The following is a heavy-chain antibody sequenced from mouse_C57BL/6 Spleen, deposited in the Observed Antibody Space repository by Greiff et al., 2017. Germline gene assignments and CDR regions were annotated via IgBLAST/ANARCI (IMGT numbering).Heavy chain of an antibody. CDR3: ARGGSITKTFAY. V-gene: IGHV1-52*01. D-gene: IGHD1-1*01. CDR2: INPSDSET. Sequence: QVQLQQPGAELVRPGSSVKLSCKASGYTFTSYWMQWVKQRPIQGLEWIGNINPSDSETHYNQKFKDKATLTVDKSSSTAYMQLSSLTSEDSAVYYCARGGSITKTFAYWGQGTLVTVSA. J-gene: IGHJ3*01. CDR1: GYTFTSYW.